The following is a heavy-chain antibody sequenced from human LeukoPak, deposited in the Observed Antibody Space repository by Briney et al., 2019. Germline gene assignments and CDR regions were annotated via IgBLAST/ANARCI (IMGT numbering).Heavy chain of an antibody. J-gene: IGHJ4*02. D-gene: IGHD5-18*01. CDR3: GRDHPYSYGPDY. CDR1: GGTFSSYA. Sequence: SVKVSCKASGGTFSSYAISWVRQAPGQGLEWMGGIIPIFGTANYAQKFQGRVTITADESTSTAYMELSSLRSEDTAVYYCGRDHPYSYGPDYWGQGTLVTVSS. V-gene: IGHV1-69*13. CDR2: IIPIFGTA.